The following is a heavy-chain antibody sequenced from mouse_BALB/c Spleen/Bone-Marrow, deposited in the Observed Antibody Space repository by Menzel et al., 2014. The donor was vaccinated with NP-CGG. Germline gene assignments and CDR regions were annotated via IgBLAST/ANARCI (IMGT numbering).Heavy chain of an antibody. CDR3: ARDY. Sequence: QVQLQQSGAELAKPGASVKMSCKASGYTFTDTWIHWIKQRPGQGLEWIGYINPSTGYAEYNQNFKDKATLTVDKSSSTAYMQLSRLTSEDSAVYYCARDYWGQGTTLTVSS. CDR1: GYTFTDTW. CDR2: INPSTGYA. J-gene: IGHJ2*01. V-gene: IGHV1-7*01.